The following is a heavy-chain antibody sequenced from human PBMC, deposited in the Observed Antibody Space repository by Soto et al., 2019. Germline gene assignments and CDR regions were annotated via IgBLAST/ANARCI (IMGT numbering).Heavy chain of an antibody. CDR2: ISYDGSNK. Sequence: GGSLRLSGAASGFTFSSYGMHWVRQAPGKGLEWVAVISYDGSNKYYADSVKGRFTISRDNSKNTLYLQMNSLRAEDTAVYYCAKYMDTGGSGPMDVWGQRTTVTVSS. J-gene: IGHJ6*02. CDR3: AKYMDTGGSGPMDV. CDR1: GFTFSSYG. D-gene: IGHD3-10*01. V-gene: IGHV3-30*18.